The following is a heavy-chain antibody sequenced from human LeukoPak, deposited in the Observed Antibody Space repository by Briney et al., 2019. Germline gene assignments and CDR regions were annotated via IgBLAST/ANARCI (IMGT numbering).Heavy chain of an antibody. CDR2: MNPNSGNT. CDR1: GYTFTSYD. D-gene: IGHD2-8*01. V-gene: IGHV1-8*02. CDR3: ARSAGHCNNGVCFTDYYIDV. Sequence: ASVKVSCKASGYTFTSYDINWVRQATGQGLEWMGWMNPNSGNTGYAQKFQGRVTMTRDTSISTAYMEMSSLTSDDTAVYYCARSAGHCNNGVCFTDYYIDVWGKGTTVTVSS. J-gene: IGHJ6*03.